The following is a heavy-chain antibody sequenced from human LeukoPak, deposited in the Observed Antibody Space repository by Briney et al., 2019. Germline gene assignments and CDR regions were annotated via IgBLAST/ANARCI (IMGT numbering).Heavy chain of an antibody. CDR3: ARDVRGDYGDTDWYFDL. CDR2: IDYNGST. Sequence: SETLSLTCTVSGDSVSSRFYYWTWVRQPPGKGLEWIGYIDYNGSTNYNPSLKSRVTISLDTSKDQFSLRLGSVTAADTAVYYCARDVRGDYGDTDWYFDLWGRGTLVTVSS. D-gene: IGHD4-17*01. J-gene: IGHJ2*01. V-gene: IGHV4-61*01. CDR1: GDSVSSRFYY.